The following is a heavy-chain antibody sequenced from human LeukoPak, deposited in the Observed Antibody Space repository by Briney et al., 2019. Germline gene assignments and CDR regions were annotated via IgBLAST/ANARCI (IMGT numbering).Heavy chain of an antibody. CDR1: GGSINTYY. CDR2: IYTSGST. Sequence: SETLSLTCTVSGGSINTYYWSWIRQPAGKGLEWIGHIYTSGSTNYNPSLKSRVTVSVDTSKNQFSLKLSSVTAADTAVYYCARGWIAATDIFDYWGQGTLVTVSS. CDR3: ARGWIAATDIFDY. D-gene: IGHD6-13*01. J-gene: IGHJ4*02. V-gene: IGHV4-4*07.